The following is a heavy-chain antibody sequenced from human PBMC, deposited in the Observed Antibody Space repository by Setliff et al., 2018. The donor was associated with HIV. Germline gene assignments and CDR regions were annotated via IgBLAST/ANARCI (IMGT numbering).Heavy chain of an antibody. V-gene: IGHV1-2*02. J-gene: IGHJ6*03. CDR3: ARGGGVTFYYYYYMDV. Sequence: GASVKVSCKASGYTFSGYYIHWVRQAPGQGLEWMGWLNPRSGGSDYAQRFQGRVTMTRDTSISTAYMELSRLTSDDTAVYYCARGGGVTFYYYYYMDVWGKGTTVTVSS. CDR1: GYTFSGYY. CDR2: LNPRSGGS. D-gene: IGHD3-16*01.